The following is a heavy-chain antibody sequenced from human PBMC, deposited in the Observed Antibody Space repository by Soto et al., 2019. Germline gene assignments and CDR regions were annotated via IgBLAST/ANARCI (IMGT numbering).Heavy chain of an antibody. D-gene: IGHD3-16*01. V-gene: IGHV4-39*07. J-gene: IGHJ4*02. Sequence: SETQSLTSRVSGGSIGSGPYSWGWIRQPPGKGLEWIGTFYYSGSTNYNPSLKSRVTISVDTSKNQFSLKLNSVTAADTAVYYCARDSRLGFPDYWGQGTLVTVSS. CDR2: FYYSGST. CDR1: GGSIGSGPYS. CDR3: ARDSRLGFPDY.